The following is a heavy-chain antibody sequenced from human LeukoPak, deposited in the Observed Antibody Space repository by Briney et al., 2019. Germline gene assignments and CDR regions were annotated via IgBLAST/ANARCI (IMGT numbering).Heavy chain of an antibody. D-gene: IGHD3-9*01. CDR2: ISSSGSSI. Sequence: GGSLRLSCVASGFTFSSYEMNWVRQAPGKGLEWISYISSSGSSIFYADSVKGRFTISRDSAKTSLYLQMNSLRAEDTAVYYCAKGVAFDGYFDYWGQGTLVTVSS. CDR3: AKGVAFDGYFDY. V-gene: IGHV3-48*03. CDR1: GFTFSSYE. J-gene: IGHJ4*02.